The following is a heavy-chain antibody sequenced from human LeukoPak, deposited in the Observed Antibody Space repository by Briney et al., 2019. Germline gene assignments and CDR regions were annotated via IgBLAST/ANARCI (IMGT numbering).Heavy chain of an antibody. J-gene: IGHJ4*02. CDR2: ISGSGGTI. V-gene: IGHV3-23*01. CDR1: GFSFSGYA. Sequence: GGSLRLSCVASGFSFSGYAMSWVRQAPGKGLEWVSAISGSGGTIFYADSVKGRFTISRDNSKNTLYLEMSGLGAEDTALYYCARDLVGEAYCGGDCYSAADYWGQGTLVTVSS. CDR3: ARDLVGEAYCGGDCYSAADY. D-gene: IGHD2-21*02.